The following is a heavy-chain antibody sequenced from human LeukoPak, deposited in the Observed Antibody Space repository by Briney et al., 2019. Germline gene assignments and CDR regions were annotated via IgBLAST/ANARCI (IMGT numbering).Heavy chain of an antibody. CDR2: INAGNGNP. CDR3: ARGTYCGGDCSQWANVWFNA. J-gene: IGHJ5*02. V-gene: IGHV1-3*01. CDR1: GYTFTRYA. D-gene: IGHD2-21*02. Sequence: ASVKVSCKASGYTFTRYAMHWVRQAPGQRPEWMGWINAGNGNPKYSQKFQGRVTITRDTSATIVYMELSSLRSEDTAVYYCARGTYCGGDCSQWANVWFNAWGQGTLVTVSS.